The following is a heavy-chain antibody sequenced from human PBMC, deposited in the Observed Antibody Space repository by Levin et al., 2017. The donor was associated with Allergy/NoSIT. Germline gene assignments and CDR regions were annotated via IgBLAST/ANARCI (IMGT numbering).Heavy chain of an antibody. CDR3: TRAFLLYVRGNGMDV. D-gene: IGHD3-10*02. CDR1: GFTFGDYA. J-gene: IGHJ6*02. CDR2: IRSKAYGGTT. V-gene: IGHV3-49*03. Sequence: GGSLRLSCTASGFTFGDYAMSWFRQAPGKGLEWVGFIRSKAYGGTTEYAASVKGRFTISRDDSKSIAYLQMNSLKTEDTAVYYCTRAFLLYVRGNGMDVWGQGTTVTVSS.